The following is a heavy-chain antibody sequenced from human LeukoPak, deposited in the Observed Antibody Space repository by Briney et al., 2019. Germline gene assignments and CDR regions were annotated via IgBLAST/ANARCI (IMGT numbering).Heavy chain of an antibody. V-gene: IGHV1-18*01. CDR3: ARDRLLRFLEWLLPDAFDI. D-gene: IGHD3-3*01. Sequence: ASVKVSCKASGYTFTTYAMNWVRQAPGQGLEWMGWISAYNGNTNYAQKLQGRVTMTTDTSTSTAYMELRSLRSDDTAVYYCARDRLLRFLEWLLPDAFDIWGQGTMVTVSS. CDR1: GYTFTTYA. CDR2: ISAYNGNT. J-gene: IGHJ3*02.